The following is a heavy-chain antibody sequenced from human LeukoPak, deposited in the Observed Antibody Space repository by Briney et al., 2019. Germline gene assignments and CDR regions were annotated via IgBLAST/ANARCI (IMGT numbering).Heavy chain of an antibody. Sequence: SVQVSCKASGGTFSSYAISWVRQAPGQGLEWMGRIIPIFGTAKYAQQFQGSVKITTDEFTSTAYMELSSLRSEVTAVYYWASCSYDSSGYYYLSYFDYWGQGTLVTVSS. CDR2: IIPIFGTA. CDR1: GGTFSSYA. J-gene: IGHJ4*02. V-gene: IGHV1-69*05. D-gene: IGHD3-22*01. CDR3: ASCSYDSSGYYYLSYFDY.